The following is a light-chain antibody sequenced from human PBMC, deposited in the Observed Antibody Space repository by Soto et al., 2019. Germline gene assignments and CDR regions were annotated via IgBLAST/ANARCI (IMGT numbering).Light chain of an antibody. CDR3: QQYDVYWT. CDR1: QRISTW. J-gene: IGKJ1*01. CDR2: KAS. Sequence: DIQMTQSPSTLSASVGDRVTITCRASQRISTWLAWYQQKPGKAPKLLIYKASSLESGVPSRFSGCGSGTEFTLTISSLQPDDFATYYCQQYDVYWTFGQGTKVEIK. V-gene: IGKV1-5*03.